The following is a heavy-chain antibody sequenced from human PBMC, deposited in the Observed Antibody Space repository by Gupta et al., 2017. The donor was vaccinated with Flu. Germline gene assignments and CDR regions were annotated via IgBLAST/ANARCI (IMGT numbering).Heavy chain of an antibody. CDR1: GFTFSSFN. V-gene: IGHV3-21*02. J-gene: IGHJ4*02. Sequence: EVQLLASGGGLVKPGGSLRLSCAVSGFTFSSFNLNWVRQAPGKGLEWVSSISSSSSYIYYADSMKGRFTVSRDNSKNSLYLHMNSVRVEDAAVYYCVRDWSTTWQRGNYFDYWGQGTLVSVSS. D-gene: IGHD6-25*01. CDR3: VRDWSTTWQRGNYFDY. CDR2: ISSSSSYI.